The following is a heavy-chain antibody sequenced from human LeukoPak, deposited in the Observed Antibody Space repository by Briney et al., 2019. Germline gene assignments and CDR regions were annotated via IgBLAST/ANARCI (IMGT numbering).Heavy chain of an antibody. D-gene: IGHD3-10*01. J-gene: IGHJ5*02. CDR2: IYSSGST. CDR1: GGSISGYY. V-gene: IGHV4-4*07. Sequence: SETLSLTCTVSGGSISGYYWSWIRQPAGKGLEWIGRIYSSGSTNYKPSLKSRVTMSVDTSKNQFSLKLSSVTAADTAVYYCARSTPSPYYYGSGQGFDPWGQGTLVTVSS. CDR3: ARSTPSPYYYGSGQGFDP.